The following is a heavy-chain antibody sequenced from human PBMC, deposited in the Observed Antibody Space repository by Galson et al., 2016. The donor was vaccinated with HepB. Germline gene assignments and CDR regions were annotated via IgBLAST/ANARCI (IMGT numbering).Heavy chain of an antibody. J-gene: IGHJ4*02. CDR1: GGSFGSYA. CDR2: IIPTFATP. D-gene: IGHD5-12*01. Sequence: SVKVSCKASGGSFGSYAIDWVRQAPGQGLEWMGGIIPTFATPTYAQKFQGRVSITADESTRTPYMELSSLTSEDTAIYYCARAQDVDLTRTDYWCQGALVTVSS. V-gene: IGHV1-69*13. CDR3: ARAQDVDLTRTDY.